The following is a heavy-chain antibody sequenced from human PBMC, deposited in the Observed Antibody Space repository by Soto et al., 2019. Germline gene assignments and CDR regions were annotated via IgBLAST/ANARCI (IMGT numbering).Heavy chain of an antibody. CDR3: ASYHYYDFWIGSRHYMDV. V-gene: IGHV4-34*01. CDR2: INHSGST. CDR1: GGSLSGYF. Sequence: QVHLEQWGAGLLKPSETLSLTCAVYGGSLSGYFWSWVRQPPGKGLEWIGEINHSGSTNYNPSLKSRVTISVDTSKHQFSLRLSSETAADSAIYYCASYHYYDFWIGSRHYMDVWGRGTTVTVSS. J-gene: IGHJ6*03. D-gene: IGHD3-3*01.